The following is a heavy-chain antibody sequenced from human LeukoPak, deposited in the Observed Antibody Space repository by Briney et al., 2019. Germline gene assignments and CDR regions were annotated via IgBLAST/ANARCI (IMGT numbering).Heavy chain of an antibody. CDR2: INHLGTAT. J-gene: IGHJ4*02. CDR3: ASVFDS. CDR1: GFTLNDYA. V-gene: IGHV3-74*01. Sequence: GGSLRLSCAGAGFTLNDYAMHWVRQAPGKGLVWVSGINHLGTATYYADSVKGRFTISRDNAKNTVSLQMNSLSADDTAVYYCASVFDSWGQGFLVTVSS.